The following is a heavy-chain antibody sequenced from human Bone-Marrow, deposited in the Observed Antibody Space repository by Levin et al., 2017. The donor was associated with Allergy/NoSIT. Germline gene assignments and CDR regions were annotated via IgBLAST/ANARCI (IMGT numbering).Heavy chain of an antibody. CDR2: ITGGGHIS. CDR1: GFTFRTYA. D-gene: IGHD2-21*02. V-gene: IGHV3-23*01. Sequence: PGGSLRLSCAASGFTFRTYAMSWVRQAPGKGLEWVSSITGGGHISYYADSVKGRFTISRDNSKNTLYLQLNSLRAEDTAVYFCAKTTVEGGDCLDYFDYWGQGTLVTVSS. J-gene: IGHJ4*02. CDR3: AKTTVEGGDCLDYFDY.